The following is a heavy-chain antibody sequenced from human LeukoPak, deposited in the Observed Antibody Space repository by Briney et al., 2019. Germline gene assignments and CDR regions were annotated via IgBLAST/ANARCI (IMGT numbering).Heavy chain of an antibody. D-gene: IGHD1-1*01. CDR1: GVSISSGGYY. Sequence: PSETLSLTCTVSGVSISSGGYYWSWIRPHPGKGLEWIGYIYYSGSTYYNPSLKSRVTISVDTSKNQFSLKLSSVTAADTAVYYCATNRRGTGTTVFDPWGQGTLVTVSS. CDR2: IYYSGST. V-gene: IGHV4-31*03. J-gene: IGHJ5*02. CDR3: ATNRRGTGTTVFDP.